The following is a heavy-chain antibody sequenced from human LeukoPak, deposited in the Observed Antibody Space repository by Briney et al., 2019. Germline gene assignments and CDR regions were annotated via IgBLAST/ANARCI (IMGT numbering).Heavy chain of an antibody. CDR3: ARGSGWSDYYGMDV. Sequence: ASVKVSCKASGYTFANHGMHWVRQAPGQGLEWMGWINAGEGKTKYLQKFQDRVTITRVTSASTAYMELSSLRSEDTAVYYYARGSGWSDYYGMDVWGQGTTVTVSS. D-gene: IGHD6-19*01. CDR1: GYTFANHG. J-gene: IGHJ6*02. CDR2: INAGEGKT. V-gene: IGHV1-3*01.